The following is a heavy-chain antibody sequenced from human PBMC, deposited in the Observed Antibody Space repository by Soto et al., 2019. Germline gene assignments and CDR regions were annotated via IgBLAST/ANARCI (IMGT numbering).Heavy chain of an antibody. CDR3: ARVYYGSGKGFDP. V-gene: IGHV4-59*01. CDR2: IYYSGST. Sequence: SETLSLTCTVSGGSISSYYWSWIRQPPGKGLEWIGYIYYSGSTNYNPSLKSRVTISVDTSKNQFSLKLSSVTAADTAVYYCARVYYGSGKGFDPWCQGTLGTVS. J-gene: IGHJ5*02. CDR1: GGSISSYY. D-gene: IGHD3-10*01.